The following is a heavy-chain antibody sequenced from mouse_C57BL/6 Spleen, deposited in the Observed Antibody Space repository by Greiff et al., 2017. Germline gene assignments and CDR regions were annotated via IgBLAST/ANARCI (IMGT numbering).Heavy chain of an antibody. CDR2: IDPETGGT. J-gene: IGHJ2*01. D-gene: IGHD2-1*01. V-gene: IGHV1-15*01. Sequence: VQLQQSGAELVRPGASVTLSCKASGYTFTDYEMHWVKQTPVHGLEWIGAIDPETGGTAYNQKFKGKAILTADKSSSTAYMELRSLTSEDSAVDYCTRRTTMAYFDYWGQGTTLTVSS. CDR3: TRRTTMAYFDY. CDR1: GYTFTDYE.